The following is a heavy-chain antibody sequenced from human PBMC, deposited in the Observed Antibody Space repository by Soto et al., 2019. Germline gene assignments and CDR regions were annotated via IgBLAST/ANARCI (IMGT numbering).Heavy chain of an antibody. CDR1: GYTLTELS. J-gene: IGHJ6*02. Sequence: ASVKVSCKVSGYTLTELSMHSVRQAPGKGXEWMGGFDPEDGETIYAQKFQGRVTMTEDTSTDTAYMELSSLRSEDTAVYYCATDVGGITMVRGVTNYYYYGMDVWGQGTTVTVSS. CDR3: ATDVGGITMVRGVTNYYYYGMDV. D-gene: IGHD3-10*01. CDR2: FDPEDGET. V-gene: IGHV1-24*01.